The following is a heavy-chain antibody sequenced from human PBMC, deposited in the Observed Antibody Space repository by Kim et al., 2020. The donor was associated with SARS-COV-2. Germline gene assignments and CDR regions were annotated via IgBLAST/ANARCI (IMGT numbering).Heavy chain of an antibody. J-gene: IGHJ5*02. Sequence: SETLSLTCAVYGGSFSGYYWSWIRQPPGKGLEWIGEINHSGSTNYNPSLKSRVTISVDTSKNQFSLKLSSVTAADTAVYYCARGRPAYGSGSYYKFDWFDPWGQGTLVTVSS. CDR2: INHSGST. V-gene: IGHV4-34*01. CDR3: ARGRPAYGSGSYYKFDWFDP. D-gene: IGHD3-10*01. CDR1: GGSFSGYY.